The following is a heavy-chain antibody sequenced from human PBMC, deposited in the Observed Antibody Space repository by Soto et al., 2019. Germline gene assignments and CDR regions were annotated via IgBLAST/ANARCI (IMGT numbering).Heavy chain of an antibody. CDR1: GFTFSSYA. V-gene: IGHV3-23*01. CDR2: ISGSGGST. J-gene: IGHJ4*02. CDR3: ATAPGYSCGWYFDY. Sequence: GGSLRLSCAASGFTFSSYAMSWVRQAPGKGLEWVSAISGSGGSTYYADSVKGRFTISRDNSKNTLYLQMNSLRAEDTAVYYCATAPGYSCGWYFDYWGQGTLVTVSS. D-gene: IGHD6-19*01.